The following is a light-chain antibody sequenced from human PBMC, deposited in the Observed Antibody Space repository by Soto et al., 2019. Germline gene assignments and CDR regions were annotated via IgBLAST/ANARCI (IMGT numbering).Light chain of an antibody. J-gene: IGKJ5*01. CDR2: VAS. Sequence: EIVLTQSPGTLSLSPGERATLSCRASQSVSSNFLAWYQQKSGQAPRILIYVASSRATGIPGRFSGSGSGTDFTLTISRLEPEDFAVYYCQQYASSPITFGQGTRLEIK. V-gene: IGKV3-20*01. CDR1: QSVSSNF. CDR3: QQYASSPIT.